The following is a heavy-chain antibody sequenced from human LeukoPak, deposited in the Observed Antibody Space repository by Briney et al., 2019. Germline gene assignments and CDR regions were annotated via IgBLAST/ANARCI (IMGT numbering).Heavy chain of an antibody. V-gene: IGHV4-59*01. CDR1: GGSISSYY. CDR3: ARGATVLYYYGMDV. J-gene: IGHJ6*02. Sequence: SETLSLTCTVSGGSISSYYWSWIRQPPGEGLEWIGYIYYSGTTNYNPSLKSRVTISVDTSKNQISLKLSSVTAADTAVYYCARGATVLYYYGMDVWGQGTTVTVSS. CDR2: IYYSGTT. D-gene: IGHD3-10*02.